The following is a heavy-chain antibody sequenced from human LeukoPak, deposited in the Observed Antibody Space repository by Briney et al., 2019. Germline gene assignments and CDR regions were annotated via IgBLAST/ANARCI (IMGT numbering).Heavy chain of an antibody. V-gene: IGHV4-34*01. CDR3: ARHTGYYGSGSYYYYYYYMDV. D-gene: IGHD3-10*01. CDR1: GGSFSGYY. CDR2: INHSGST. J-gene: IGHJ6*03. Sequence: EPSETLSLTCAVYGGSFSGYYWSWIRQPPGKGLEWIGAINHSGSTNYNPSLNSGVTISVDTSKNQFSLKLSSVTAADTAVYYCARHTGYYGSGSYYYYYYYMDVWGKGTTVTISS.